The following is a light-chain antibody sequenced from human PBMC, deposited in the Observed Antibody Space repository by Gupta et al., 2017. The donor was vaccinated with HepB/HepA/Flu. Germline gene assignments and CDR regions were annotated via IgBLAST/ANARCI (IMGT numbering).Light chain of an antibody. J-gene: IGLJ3*02. CDR1: TGAVTSAYY. CDR3: LLYAGGWV. V-gene: IGLV7-43*01. CDR2: TVS. Sequence: QIVVTQEPSLTVSPGGTVTLTCASSTGAVTSAYYPNWFQQKPGQAPRALIYTVSNKHSWPPARFSVSLLGGKAALTLSGVQPEDEAEYYCLLYAGGWVCGGGTKLTVL.